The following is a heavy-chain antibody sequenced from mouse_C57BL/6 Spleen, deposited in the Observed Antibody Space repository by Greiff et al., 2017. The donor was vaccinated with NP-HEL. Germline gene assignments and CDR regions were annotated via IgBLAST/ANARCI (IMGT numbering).Heavy chain of an antibody. CDR3: ARPFTYYYAMDY. Sequence: EVKLVESGGGLVKPGGSLKLSCAASGFTFSDYGMHWVRQAPEKGLEWVAYISSGSSTIYYADTVKGRFTISRDNAKNTLFLQMTSLRSEDTAMYYCARPFTYYYAMDYWGQGTSVTVSS. J-gene: IGHJ4*01. CDR2: ISSGSSTI. V-gene: IGHV5-17*01. D-gene: IGHD5-1*01. CDR1: GFTFSDYG.